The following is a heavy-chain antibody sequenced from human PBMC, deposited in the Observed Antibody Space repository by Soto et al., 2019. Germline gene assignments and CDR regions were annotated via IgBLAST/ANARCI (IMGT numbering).Heavy chain of an antibody. CDR1: GFTFSNYA. D-gene: IGHD6-19*01. Sequence: EVQLLESGGGLVQPGGSLRLSCAASGFTFSNYAMSWVRQAPGKGLEWVSAVSGSGGTTYYADSVRGRFTISRDNSKNALYLQRNSLRVEFMAIYFCARCTVVTIGTGGWCNWFDPWGQGTLVIVAS. CDR2: VSGSGGTT. J-gene: IGHJ5*02. CDR3: ARCTVVTIGTGGWCNWFDP. V-gene: IGHV3-23*01.